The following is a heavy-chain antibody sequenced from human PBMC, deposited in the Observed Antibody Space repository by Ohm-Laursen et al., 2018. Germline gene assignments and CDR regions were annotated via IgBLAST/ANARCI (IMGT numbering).Heavy chain of an antibody. CDR2: ISWNSGSI. CDR3: AKDPSSHFDAFDI. J-gene: IGHJ3*02. Sequence: SLRLSCAAPGSTFDDYAMHWVRHAPGKGLEWVSGISWNSGSIGYADSVKGRFTISRDNAKNSLYLQMNSLRAEDTALYYCAKDPSSHFDAFDIWGQGTMVTVSS. D-gene: IGHD2-2*01. CDR1: GSTFDDYA. V-gene: IGHV3-9*01.